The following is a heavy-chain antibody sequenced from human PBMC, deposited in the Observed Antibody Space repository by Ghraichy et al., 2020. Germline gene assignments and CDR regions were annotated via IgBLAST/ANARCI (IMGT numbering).Heavy chain of an antibody. CDR1: GYSISSGYY. CDR3: ARETVDHFDY. Sequence: SETLSLTCAVSGYSISSGYYWGWIRQPPGKGLEWIGSIYHSGSTYYNPSLKSRVTISVDTSKNQFSLKLSSVTAADTAVYYCARETVDHFDYWGQGTLVTVSS. CDR2: IYHSGST. D-gene: IGHD5-24*01. J-gene: IGHJ4*02. V-gene: IGHV4-38-2*02.